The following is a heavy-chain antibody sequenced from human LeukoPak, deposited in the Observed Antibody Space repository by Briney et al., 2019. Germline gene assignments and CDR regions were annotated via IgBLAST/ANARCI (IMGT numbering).Heavy chain of an antibody. Sequence: GGSLRLSCAASGSTFTSYTMNWVRQAPGKGLEWVSYISSSGGAIYYADSVKGRFTISRDNGKNSLYLQMNSLRAEDTAVYYCAREYGSPSGRAFDIWGQGTMVTVSS. CDR1: GSTFTSYT. CDR2: ISSSGGAI. J-gene: IGHJ3*02. CDR3: AREYGSPSGRAFDI. V-gene: IGHV3-48*01. D-gene: IGHD6-6*01.